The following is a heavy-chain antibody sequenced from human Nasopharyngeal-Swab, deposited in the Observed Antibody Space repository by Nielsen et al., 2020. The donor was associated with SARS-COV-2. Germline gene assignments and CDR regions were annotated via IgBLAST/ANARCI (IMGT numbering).Heavy chain of an antibody. CDR3: ARGNYGGSSELRGNDAFDI. Sequence: ASVKVSCKASGYTFTSYGISWVRQAPGQGLEWMGWISAYNGNTNYAQKLQGRVTMTTDTSTSTAYMELRSLRSDDMAVYYCARGNYGGSSELRGNDAFDIWGQGTMVTVSS. J-gene: IGHJ3*02. CDR2: ISAYNGNT. CDR1: GYTFTSYG. D-gene: IGHD1-26*01. V-gene: IGHV1-18*03.